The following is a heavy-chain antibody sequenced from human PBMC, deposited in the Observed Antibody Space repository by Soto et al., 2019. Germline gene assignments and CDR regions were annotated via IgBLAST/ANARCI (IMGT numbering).Heavy chain of an antibody. J-gene: IGHJ4*02. D-gene: IGHD2-15*01. Sequence: QVTLKESGPVLVKPTETLTLTCTVSGFSLSNARMGVSWIRQPPGKALEWLAHIFSNDEKSYSTSLKSRLTISKDTSKSHVVLTMTNMDPVYTATYYCARIPCSGGSCYAYFDYWGQGTLVTVSS. CDR1: GFSLSNARMG. CDR2: IFSNDEK. V-gene: IGHV2-26*01. CDR3: ARIPCSGGSCYAYFDY.